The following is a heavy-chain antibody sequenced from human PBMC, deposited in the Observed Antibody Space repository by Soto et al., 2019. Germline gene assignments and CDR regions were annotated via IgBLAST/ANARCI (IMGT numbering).Heavy chain of an antibody. CDR2: MNPNSGNT. J-gene: IGHJ6*02. V-gene: IGHV1-8*01. CDR1: GYTFTSYD. Sequence: QLQLGQPGAELKKLGASGKVSCKASGYTFTSYDINWWRQATGQGLEWMGWMNPNSGNTGYAQKFQGRVTMTRNTSISTAYMELSSLRSEDTAVYYCAILAAATYYYGMDVWGQGTTVTVSS. CDR3: AILAAATYYYGMDV. D-gene: IGHD6-13*01.